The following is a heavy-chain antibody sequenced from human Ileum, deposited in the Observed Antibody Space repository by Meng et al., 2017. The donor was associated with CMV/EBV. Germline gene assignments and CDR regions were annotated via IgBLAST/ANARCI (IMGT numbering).Heavy chain of an antibody. Sequence: YCGSFSGYYWSWIRQPPGKGLEWIGEINHSGSTNYNPSLKSRVTISVDTSKNQFSLKLSSVTAADTAVYYCARGKGYSYGSKVNRFDPWGQGTLVTVSS. CDR1: CGSFSGYY. CDR3: ARGKGYSYGSKVNRFDP. D-gene: IGHD5-18*01. CDR2: INHSGST. V-gene: IGHV4-34*01. J-gene: IGHJ5*02.